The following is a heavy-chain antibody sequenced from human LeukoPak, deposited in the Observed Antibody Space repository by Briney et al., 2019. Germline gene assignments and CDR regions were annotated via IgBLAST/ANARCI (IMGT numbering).Heavy chain of an antibody. Sequence: PGGSLRLSCAASGFTLSRYWMSWVRQAPGKGLEWVANINQDGSVKYYVDSVKGRFTISRDNAKNSVYLQMNRLRAEDTAVYYCARDSAAMARHYFDYWGQGTLVTVSS. CDR2: INQDGSVK. J-gene: IGHJ4*02. V-gene: IGHV3-7*01. D-gene: IGHD5-18*01. CDR3: ARDSAAMARHYFDY. CDR1: GFTLSRYW.